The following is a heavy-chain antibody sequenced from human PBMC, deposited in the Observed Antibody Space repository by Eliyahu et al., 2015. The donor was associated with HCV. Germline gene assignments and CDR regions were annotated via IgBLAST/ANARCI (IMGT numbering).Heavy chain of an antibody. Sequence: EVQLLESGGGLVQPGGSLRLSCAASGFXFSXYAMSWXRQAPGKGLEWVSAISGSGGSTYYADSVKGRFTISRDNSKNTLYLQMNSLRAEDTAVYYCAKDLLPSYGDYFPGDYWGQGTLVTVSS. CDR1: GFXFSXYA. CDR3: AKDLLPSYGDYFPGDY. D-gene: IGHD4-17*01. V-gene: IGHV3-23*01. CDR2: ISGSGGST. J-gene: IGHJ4*02.